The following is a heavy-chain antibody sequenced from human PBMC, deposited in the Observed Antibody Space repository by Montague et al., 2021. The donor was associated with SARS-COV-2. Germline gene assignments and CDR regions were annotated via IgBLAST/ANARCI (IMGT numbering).Heavy chain of an antibody. CDR2: INGDGGST. D-gene: IGHD3-22*01. Sequence: SLRLSCAASGFTFDDYAMHWVRQVPGKGLEWVSLINGDGGSTYYADSVKGRFTISRDNSKNSLYLQMNSLRTEDTALYYCARDVLYYYDSSTYYSGNFEYWGQGTLVTVSS. CDR3: ARDVLYYYDSSTYYSGNFEY. J-gene: IGHJ4*02. CDR1: GFTFDDYA. V-gene: IGHV3-43*02.